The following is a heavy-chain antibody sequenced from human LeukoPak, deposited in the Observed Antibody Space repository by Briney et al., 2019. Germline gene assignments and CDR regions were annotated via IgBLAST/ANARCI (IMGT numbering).Heavy chain of an antibody. CDR1: GASISSGTYY. CDR2: IYYSEST. CDR3: ARDSGSLGD. V-gene: IGHV4-31*03. Sequence: PSETLSLTCTVSGASISSGTYYWNWIRQHPGKGLEWIGYIYYSESTYYNPSLKSRVTISLDTSKNQFSLKLSSVTAADTAVYYCARDSGSLGDWGQGTLVTVAS. D-gene: IGHD1-26*01. J-gene: IGHJ4*02.